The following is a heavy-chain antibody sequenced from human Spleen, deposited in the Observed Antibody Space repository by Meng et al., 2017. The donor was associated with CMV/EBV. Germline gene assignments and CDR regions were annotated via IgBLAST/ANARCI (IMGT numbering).Heavy chain of an antibody. V-gene: IGHV1-2*02. D-gene: IGHD2-21*01. CDR1: SH. J-gene: IGHJ4*02. Sequence: SHIQWVRQAPGQGLQYMGWIIPNSGGTNYAQNFRGRVTMTRDMSISTAYLHVSSLRYDDTAVYYCARSPAYCGADCQPPDSWGQGTLVTVSS. CDR3: ARSPAYCGADCQPPDS. CDR2: IIPNSGGT.